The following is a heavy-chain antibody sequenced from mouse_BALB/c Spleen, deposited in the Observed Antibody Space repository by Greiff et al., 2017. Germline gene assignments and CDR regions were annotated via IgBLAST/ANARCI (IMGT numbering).Heavy chain of an antibody. CDR2: IRNKANGYTT. CDR1: GFTFTDYY. Sequence: DVKLVESGGGLVQPGGSLRLSCATSGFTFTDYYMSWVRQPPGKALEWLGFIRNKANGYTTEYSASVKGRFTISRDNSQSILYLQMNTLRAEDSATYYCARAGTTLAYWGQGTLVTVSA. J-gene: IGHJ3*01. V-gene: IGHV7-3*02. D-gene: IGHD1-1*01. CDR3: ARAGTTLAY.